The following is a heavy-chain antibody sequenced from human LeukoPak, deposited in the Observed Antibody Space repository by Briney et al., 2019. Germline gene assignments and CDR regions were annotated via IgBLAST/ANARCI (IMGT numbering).Heavy chain of an antibody. V-gene: IGHV1-18*01. CDR2: ISAYNGNT. CDR1: GYTFTSYG. J-gene: IGHJ6*02. CDR3: AIGYCSSTSCYPGTEGNYHYGMDV. D-gene: IGHD2-2*01. Sequence: ASVKVSCKASGYTFTSYGISWVRQAPGQGSEWMGWISAYNGNTNYAQTLQGRVTMTTDTSTSTAYMELRSLRSDDTAVYYCAIGYCSSTSCYPGTEGNYHYGMDVWGQGTTVTVSS.